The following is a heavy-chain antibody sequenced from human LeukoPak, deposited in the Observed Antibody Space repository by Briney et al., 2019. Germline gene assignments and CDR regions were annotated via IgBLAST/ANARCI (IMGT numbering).Heavy chain of an antibody. CDR2: ISPSGGTI. Sequence: GGSLTLSCAGSGFTFSEYGLNWVRQAPGKGLEWVSYISPSGGTIYYADSVKGRFTISRDNAKNSLYLQMNSLRAEDTAVYYCARSMIMFGGVIVSFDYWGQGTLVTVSS. CDR1: GFTFSEYG. J-gene: IGHJ4*02. V-gene: IGHV3-48*04. D-gene: IGHD3-16*02. CDR3: ARSMIMFGGVIVSFDY.